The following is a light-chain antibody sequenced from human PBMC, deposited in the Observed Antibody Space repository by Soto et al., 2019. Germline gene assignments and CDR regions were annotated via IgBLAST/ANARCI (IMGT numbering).Light chain of an antibody. V-gene: IGKV3-20*01. CDR2: GAS. CDR1: QSVRSDY. J-gene: IGKJ1*01. CDR3: QQYGSSPPWT. Sequence: EIVLTQSPGTLSLSPGERATLSCRASQSVRSDYFAWYQQKPGQAPRLLIYGASSRATGIPDRFSGSGSGTDFTLTISRLEPEDFAVYYCQQYGSSPPWTFGQGTKVDIK.